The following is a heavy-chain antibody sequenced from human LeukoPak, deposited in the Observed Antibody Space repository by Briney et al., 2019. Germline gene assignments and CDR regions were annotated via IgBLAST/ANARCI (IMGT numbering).Heavy chain of an antibody. Sequence: CAXSXXTFXXYAMSWVRQAPGKGLEWVSAISGSGGSTYYADSVKGRFTISRDNSKKTLYLQMNSLRAEDTAVYYCXXXXGPXSSSPNSGAFDIWGQGTMVTVSS. CDR2: ISGSGGST. D-gene: IGHD6-6*01. V-gene: IGHV3-23*01. CDR1: XXTFXXYA. J-gene: IGHJ3*02. CDR3: XXXXGPXSSSPNSGAFDI.